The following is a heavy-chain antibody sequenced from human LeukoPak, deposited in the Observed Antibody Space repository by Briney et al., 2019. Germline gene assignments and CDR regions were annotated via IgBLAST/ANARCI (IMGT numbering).Heavy chain of an antibody. CDR2: INPNSGGT. J-gene: IGHJ4*02. D-gene: IGHD2-2*01. V-gene: IGHV1-2*02. CDR1: GYTFTGYY. CDR3: AREGYCSSTSCHPDY. Sequence: ASVKVSCKASGYTFTGYYMHWVRQAPGQGLEWMGWINPNSGGTNYAQKFQGRVTMTRDTSISTAYMELSRLRSDDTAVYYCAREGYCSSTSCHPDYWGQGTLVTVSS.